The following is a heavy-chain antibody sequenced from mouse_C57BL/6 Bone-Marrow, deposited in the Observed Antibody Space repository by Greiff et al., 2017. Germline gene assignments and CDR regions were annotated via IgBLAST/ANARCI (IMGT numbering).Heavy chain of an antibody. J-gene: IGHJ4*01. V-gene: IGHV5-12*01. CDR1: GFTFSDYY. D-gene: IGHD2-12*01. CDR2: ISNGGGST. CDR3: ARRSYFYAMDY. Sequence: KLVESGGGLVQPGGSLKLSCAASGFTFSDYYMYWVRQTPEKRLEWVAYISNGGGSTYYPDTVKGRFTISRDTAKNTLYLQMSRLKSEDTAMYYCARRSYFYAMDYWGQGTSVTVSS.